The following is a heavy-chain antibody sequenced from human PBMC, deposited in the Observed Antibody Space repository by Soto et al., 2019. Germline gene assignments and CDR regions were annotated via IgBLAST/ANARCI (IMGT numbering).Heavy chain of an antibody. CDR1: GFSLSNTKMG. V-gene: IGHV2-26*01. J-gene: IGHJ4*02. CDR2: IFSNDEK. Sequence: VTLKESGPVLVKPTETLTLTCTVSGFSLSNTKMGVSWIRQPPGKALEWLAHIFSNDEKSYSTSLKIRLTISKDTPKGQVVLTMTNMDPLDKATYYGARIGDPCGGDCRVFYFDYWGQGPLVTVAS. D-gene: IGHD2-21*02. CDR3: ARIGDPCGGDCRVFYFDY.